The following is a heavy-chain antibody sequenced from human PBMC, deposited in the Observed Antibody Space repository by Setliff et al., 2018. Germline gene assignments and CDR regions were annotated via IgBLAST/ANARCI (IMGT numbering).Heavy chain of an antibody. Sequence: SETLSLTCTVSGGSISSHYWSWIRQPPGKGLEWIGHTYYIGATKYNPSLKGRVTISVDTSKNQVSLRMDFVTAADTAVYYCARGGVLGTGDFDYWGQGTPVTVSS. CDR3: ARGGVLGTGDFDY. J-gene: IGHJ4*02. CDR2: TYYIGAT. CDR1: GGSISSHY. V-gene: IGHV4-59*11. D-gene: IGHD3-16*01.